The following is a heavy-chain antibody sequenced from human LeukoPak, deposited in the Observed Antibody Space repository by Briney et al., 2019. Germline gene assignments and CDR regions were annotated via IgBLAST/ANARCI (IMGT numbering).Heavy chain of an antibody. Sequence: PSETLSLTCIVSGSSINSGYYWGWIRPPPGKGLEGIGTISDRGSTYNNPSLKSRVTISVDTSKNQLSLKLTSVTAADTAVYYCARLPGASRPRYYFDYWGQGTLVTVSS. CDR1: GSSINSGYY. CDR2: ISDRGST. CDR3: ARLPGASRPRYYFDY. V-gene: IGHV4-38-2*02. J-gene: IGHJ4*02. D-gene: IGHD6-6*01.